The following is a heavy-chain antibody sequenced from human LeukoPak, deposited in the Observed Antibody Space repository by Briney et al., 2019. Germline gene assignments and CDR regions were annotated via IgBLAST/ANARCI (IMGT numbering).Heavy chain of an antibody. V-gene: IGHV4-34*01. Sequence: SETLSLTCAVYGGSFSGYYWSWIRQPPGKGLEWIGEINHSGSTNYNPSLKSRVTISVDTSKNQFSLKLSSVTAADTAVYYCATIPAARYYYYYGMDVWDQGTTVTVSS. CDR2: INHSGST. CDR3: ATIPAARYYYYYGMDV. J-gene: IGHJ6*02. D-gene: IGHD2-2*01. CDR1: GGSFSGYY.